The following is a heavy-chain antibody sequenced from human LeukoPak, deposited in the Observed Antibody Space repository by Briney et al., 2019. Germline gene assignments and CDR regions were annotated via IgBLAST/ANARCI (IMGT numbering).Heavy chain of an antibody. J-gene: IGHJ4*02. CDR3: ARGSGYYDSSGSSYDY. D-gene: IGHD3-22*01. Sequence: GASVKVSCKASGYTFTGYCMHWVRQAPGQGLEWMGWINPNSGGTNYAQKFQGRVTMTRDTSISTAYMELSRLRSDDTAVYYCARGSGYYDSSGSSYDYWGQGTLVTVS. CDR1: GYTFTGYC. CDR2: INPNSGGT. V-gene: IGHV1-2*02.